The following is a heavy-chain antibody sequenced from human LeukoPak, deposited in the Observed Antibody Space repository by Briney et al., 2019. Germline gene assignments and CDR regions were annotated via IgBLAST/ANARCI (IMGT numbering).Heavy chain of an antibody. CDR2: ISYDGSNK. V-gene: IGHV3-30*01. CDR1: GFTFSSYA. J-gene: IGHJ4*02. D-gene: IGHD6-6*01. CDR3: ARGAPRRMYSSSLDY. Sequence: GRSLRLSCAASGFTFSSYAMHWVRQAPGKGLEWVAVISYDGSNKYYADSVKGRFTISRDNSKNTLYLQMNSLRAEDTAVYYCARGAPRRMYSSSLDYWGQGTLVTVSS.